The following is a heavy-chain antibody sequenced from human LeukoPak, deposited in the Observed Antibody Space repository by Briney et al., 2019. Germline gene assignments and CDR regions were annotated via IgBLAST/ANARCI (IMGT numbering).Heavy chain of an antibody. J-gene: IGHJ4*02. Sequence: GGSLRLSCAASGFTFSNYGVHWVRQAPGKGLEWVAFIRYDGSNKYYADSVKGRFTISRDNSKNTFYLQMDSPRAEDTALYYCAKPLAGYSSAFDYWGQGTLVTVSS. D-gene: IGHD5-18*01. CDR2: IRYDGSNK. CDR3: AKPLAGYSSAFDY. CDR1: GFTFSNYG. V-gene: IGHV3-30*02.